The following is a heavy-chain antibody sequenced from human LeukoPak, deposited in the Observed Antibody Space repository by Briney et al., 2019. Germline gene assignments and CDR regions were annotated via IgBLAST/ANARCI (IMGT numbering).Heavy chain of an antibody. J-gene: IGHJ6*02. CDR2: IIPILGIA. V-gene: IGHV1-69*04. CDR3: ARTRSELGYYYYGTDV. Sequence: SVKVSCKASGGTFSSYAISWVRQAPGQGLEWMGRIIPILGIANYAQKFQSRVTITADKSTSTAYMELSSLRSEDTAVYYCARTRSELGYYYYGTDVWGQGTTVTVSS. D-gene: IGHD7-27*01. CDR1: GGTFSSYA.